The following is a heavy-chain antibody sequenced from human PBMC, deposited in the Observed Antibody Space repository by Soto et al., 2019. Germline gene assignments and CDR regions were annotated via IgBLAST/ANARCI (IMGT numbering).Heavy chain of an antibody. D-gene: IGHD5-18*01. CDR3: AADKGHSYGYGTY. CDR2: IGVGSGNT. V-gene: IGHV1-58*01. Sequence: QMQLVQSGPEVKKPGTSVKVSCKASGFTFNSSAVPWVRQARGQRLEWIGWIGVGSGNTDYAQKFQERVTITRDMSTSTAYMDLSSLRSEDTAVYYCAADKGHSYGYGTYWGQGTLVTVSS. CDR1: GFTFNSSA. J-gene: IGHJ4*02.